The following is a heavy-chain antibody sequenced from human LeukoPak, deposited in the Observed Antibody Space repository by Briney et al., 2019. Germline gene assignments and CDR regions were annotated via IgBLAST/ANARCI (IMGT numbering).Heavy chain of an antibody. J-gene: IGHJ4*02. CDR1: GLTFSSYA. D-gene: IGHD5-12*01. Sequence: QSGGSLSLSCAASGLTFSSYAMSWVRQAPGKGPEWVSGISGSGGSTYYADSVKGRFTISRDNSKNTLYLQMNSLRAEDTAVYYCSKETVYSGYDYGDHWGQGTLVTVSS. CDR3: SKETVYSGYDYGDH. CDR2: ISGSGGST. V-gene: IGHV3-23*01.